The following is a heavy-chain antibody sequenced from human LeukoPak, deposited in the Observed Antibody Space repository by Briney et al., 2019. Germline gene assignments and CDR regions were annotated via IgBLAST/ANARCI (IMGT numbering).Heavy chain of an antibody. CDR2: IIPILDIA. CDR3: ARADYYGSGSPLQY. J-gene: IGHJ4*02. CDR1: GVTFSSYA. D-gene: IGHD3-10*01. Sequence: SVKVSCKASGVTFSSYAISWVRQAPGQGLEWMGRIIPILDIANYAQQFQGRVTITADKSTTTAYMELSSLRSEDTAVYYCARADYYGSGSPLQYWGQGTLVTVSS. V-gene: IGHV1-69*04.